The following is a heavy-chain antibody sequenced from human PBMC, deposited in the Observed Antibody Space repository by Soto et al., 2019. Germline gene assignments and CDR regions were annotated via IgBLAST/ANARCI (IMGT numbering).Heavy chain of an antibody. J-gene: IGHJ3*02. V-gene: IGHV3-7*03. CDR3: ARSNYDFWSGGSLDI. D-gene: IGHD3-3*01. CDR1: GFSFISYI. CDR2: IKQDGSQK. Sequence: VRRTCAAPGFSFISYIISLVRHAPLKWREWVANIKQDGSQKYYVDSVKGRFTISRDNAKNSLYLQMNSLRAEDTAIYYCARSNYDFWSGGSLDIWGQGTMVTV.